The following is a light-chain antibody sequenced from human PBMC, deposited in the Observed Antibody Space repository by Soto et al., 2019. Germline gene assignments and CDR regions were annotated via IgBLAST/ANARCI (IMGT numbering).Light chain of an antibody. Sequence: RGAVNGCSSRWSTNSCNRTSSDVGGYNYVSWYQQHPGKAPKLMIYDVSNRPSGVSNRFSGSKSGNTASLTISGLQAEDEADYYCSSYTSSSTLEVFGTGTKVTVL. CDR3: SSYTSSSTLEV. V-gene: IGLV2-14*01. CDR2: DVS. J-gene: IGLJ1*01. CDR1: SSDVGGYNY.